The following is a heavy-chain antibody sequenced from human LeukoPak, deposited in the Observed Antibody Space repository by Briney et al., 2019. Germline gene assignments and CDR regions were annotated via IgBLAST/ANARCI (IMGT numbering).Heavy chain of an antibody. CDR3: ARELGYCSSTSCLYYMDV. Sequence: ASVKVSCKASGYTFTSYGINWVRQAPGQGLEWMGWISACNGDTNYAQKLQGRVTMTTDTSTSTAYMELRSLRSEDTAVYYCARELGYCSSTSCLYYMDVWGKGTTVTISS. D-gene: IGHD2-2*01. CDR1: GYTFTSYG. V-gene: IGHV1-18*01. J-gene: IGHJ6*03. CDR2: ISACNGDT.